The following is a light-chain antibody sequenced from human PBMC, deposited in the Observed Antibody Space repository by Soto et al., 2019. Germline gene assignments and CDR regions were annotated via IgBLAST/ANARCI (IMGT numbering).Light chain of an antibody. CDR1: LTVVSYY. Sequence: ESVLTQSPGTLALSPGERATLSCRASLTVVSYYLAWYQQKPGQAPRLLIYGASTRATGIPARFSGTGSRTDFTLTISRLEPEDFAVYYCQQYDSSPKTFGQGTKVDIK. J-gene: IGKJ1*01. V-gene: IGKV3-20*01. CDR2: GAS. CDR3: QQYDSSPKT.